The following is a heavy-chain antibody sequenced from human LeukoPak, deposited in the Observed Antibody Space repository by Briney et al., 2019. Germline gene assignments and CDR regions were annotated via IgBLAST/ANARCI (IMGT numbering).Heavy chain of an antibody. Sequence: ASVKVSCKASGYTFTSYYMHWVRQAPGQGLEWMGIINPSGGSTSYAQKFQGRVTMTRDTSTSTAYMELSSLRSEDTAVYYCARGYYDILTGYGDYYGMDVWGQGTTVTVSS. J-gene: IGHJ6*02. CDR2: INPSGGST. CDR3: ARGYYDILTGYGDYYGMDV. V-gene: IGHV1-46*01. D-gene: IGHD3-9*01. CDR1: GYTFTSYY.